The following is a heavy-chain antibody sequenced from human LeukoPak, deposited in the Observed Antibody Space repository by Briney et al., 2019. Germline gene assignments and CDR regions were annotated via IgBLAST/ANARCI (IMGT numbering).Heavy chain of an antibody. CDR2: IIPILGIA. Sequence: ASVKVSCKASGGTFSSYAISWVQQAPGQGLEWMGRIIPILGIANYAQKFQGRVTITADKSTSTAYMELSSLRSEDTAVYYCARDRGYYYDSSGYYYPSLYYFDYWGQGTLVTVSS. CDR1: GGTFSSYA. CDR3: ARDRGYYYDSSGYYYPSLYYFDY. D-gene: IGHD3-22*01. V-gene: IGHV1-69*04. J-gene: IGHJ4*02.